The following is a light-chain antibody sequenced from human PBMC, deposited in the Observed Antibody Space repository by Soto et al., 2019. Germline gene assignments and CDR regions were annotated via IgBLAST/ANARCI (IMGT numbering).Light chain of an antibody. Sequence: EIMMTQSPGTLSASPGERATLSCRASQSVSSNLAWYQQKPGQAPRLLIYAVSTRATGIPARFSGSGSGPEFTLTISSLQSEDFAVYYCQQYNKSPLTFGQGTKVDI. CDR2: AVS. CDR1: QSVSSN. CDR3: QQYNKSPLT. J-gene: IGKJ1*01. V-gene: IGKV3-15*01.